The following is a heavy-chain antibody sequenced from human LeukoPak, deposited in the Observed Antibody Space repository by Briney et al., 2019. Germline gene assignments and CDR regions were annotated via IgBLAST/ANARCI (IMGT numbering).Heavy chain of an antibody. V-gene: IGHV3-74*01. Sequence: PGGSLRLSCAVSGFTFSSSWMHWVRQAPGKGLVWVSHIKTDGSTTAYADSVKGRFTISRDNAKNTLYLQMNSLRAEDTAVYYCAREGYYDSSGYGSPKLYYYYGMDVWGQGTTVTVSS. J-gene: IGHJ6*02. CDR3: AREGYYDSSGYGSPKLYYYYGMDV. D-gene: IGHD3-22*01. CDR1: GFTFSSSW. CDR2: IKTDGSTT.